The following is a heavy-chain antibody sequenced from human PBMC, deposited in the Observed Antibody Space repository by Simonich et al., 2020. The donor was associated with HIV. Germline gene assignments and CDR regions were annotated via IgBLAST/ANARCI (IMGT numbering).Heavy chain of an antibody. CDR1: GFTFGGYA. V-gene: IGHV3-49*04. CDR2: IRTKPEGGKT. J-gene: IGHJ4*02. Sequence: EVHLVESGGGLVQPGRSLRLSCTSSGFTFGGYAMSWVRQAPGKGLDWVGVIRTKPEGGKTEYAASVKGRFVISRDDSKSISYLQMNSLKTEDTAVYYCTKGSSSEYWGQGTLVTVSS. CDR3: TKGSSSEY. D-gene: IGHD2-2*01.